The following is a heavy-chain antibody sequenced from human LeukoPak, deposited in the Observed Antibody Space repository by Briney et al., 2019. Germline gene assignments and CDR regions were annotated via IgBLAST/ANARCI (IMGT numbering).Heavy chain of an antibody. CDR1: GYTFTGYY. D-gene: IGHD2-2*01. Sequence: ASVKVSCKASGYTFTGYYMHWVRQAPGQGLEWMGWINPNSGGTNYAQKFQGRVTMTRDTSISTAYMELSRLRSDDTAVYYCARDRTQDIVVVPAAVLRVPYGMDVWGQGTTVTVSS. CDR2: INPNSGGT. CDR3: ARDRTQDIVVVPAAVLRVPYGMDV. V-gene: IGHV1-2*02. J-gene: IGHJ6*02.